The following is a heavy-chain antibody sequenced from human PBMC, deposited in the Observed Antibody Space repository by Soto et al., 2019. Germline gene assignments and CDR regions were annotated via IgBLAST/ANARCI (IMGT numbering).Heavy chain of an antibody. CDR2: ISADGSDK. CDR3: AQGTAVARQHFAN. D-gene: IGHD6-19*01. CDR1: GFTFSDFG. J-gene: IGHJ4*02. Sequence: QVQLVESGGGVVQPERSLRLSCATSGFTFSDFGMHWVRQAPGKGLEWVAAISADGSDKYYPGSVQGRFTISRDNTKNAPYLQMNSLRTGDTAIYYCAQGTAVARQHFANWGQGTLVTVSS. V-gene: IGHV3-30*18.